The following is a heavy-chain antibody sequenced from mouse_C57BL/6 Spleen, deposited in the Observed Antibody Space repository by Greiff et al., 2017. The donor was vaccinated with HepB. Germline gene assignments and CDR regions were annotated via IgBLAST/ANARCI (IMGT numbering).Heavy chain of an antibody. D-gene: IGHD1-1*01. CDR2: INYDGSST. CDR3: ARGGLYYGSSRWYFDY. V-gene: IGHV5-16*01. Sequence: EVQLQESEGGLVQPGSSMKLSCTASGFTFSDYYMAWVRQVPEKGLEWVANINYDGSSTYYLDSLKSRFIISRDNAKNILYLQMSSLKSEDTATYYCARGGLYYGSSRWYFDYWGQGTTLTVSS. CDR1: GFTFSDYY. J-gene: IGHJ2*01.